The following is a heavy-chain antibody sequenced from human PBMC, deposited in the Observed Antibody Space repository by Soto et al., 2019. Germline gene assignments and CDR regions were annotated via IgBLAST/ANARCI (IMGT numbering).Heavy chain of an antibody. CDR1: GGSFSGYF. V-gene: IGHV4-34*01. Sequence: SETLSLTCAVYGGSFSGYFWSWIRQPPGKGLEWIGEINHSGTTNYNPSLKSRVTISVDTSKNQLSLKLSSVTAADTAVYYCARGLAGRSSSWYDYWGQGTLVTVSS. CDR3: ARGLAGRSSSWYDY. J-gene: IGHJ4*02. D-gene: IGHD6-13*01. CDR2: INHSGTT.